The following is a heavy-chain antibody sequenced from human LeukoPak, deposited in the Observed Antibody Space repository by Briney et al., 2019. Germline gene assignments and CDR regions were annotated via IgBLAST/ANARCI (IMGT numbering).Heavy chain of an antibody. CDR1: GCSISSGYY. Sequence: SETLSLTCTVSGCSISSGYYWGWIRQPPGKGLEWIGSIYHSGSTYYNPSLKSRVTISVDTSKNQFSLKLSSVTAADTAVYYCARVLGNYCSGGSCPFDYWGQGTLVTVSS. J-gene: IGHJ4*02. CDR2: IYHSGST. D-gene: IGHD2-15*01. CDR3: ARVLGNYCSGGSCPFDY. V-gene: IGHV4-38-2*02.